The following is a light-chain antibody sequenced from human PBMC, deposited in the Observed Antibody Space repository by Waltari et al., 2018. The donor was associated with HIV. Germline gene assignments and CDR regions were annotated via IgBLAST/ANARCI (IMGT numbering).Light chain of an antibody. CDR1: NIGSKS. V-gene: IGLV3-21*02. CDR2: DDS. Sequence: SYVLTQPPSVSVAPGQTARITCGGNNIGSKSVHWYQQKPGKAPVLVVYDDSDRPSGVPGRFSGSNSGNSATLTIRWVEAGDEADYYCQVWDSSSDPVVFGGGTKLTVL. J-gene: IGLJ2*01. CDR3: QVWDSSSDPVV.